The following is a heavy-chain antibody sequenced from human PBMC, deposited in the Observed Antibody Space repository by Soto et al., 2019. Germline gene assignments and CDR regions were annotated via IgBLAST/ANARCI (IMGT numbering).Heavy chain of an antibody. CDR2: ISGSGGST. CDR1: EFTLSNYA. Sequence: GGARRASCAGSEFTLSNYAMGWGRPAPGKGLVWVSAISGSGGSTYYADSVKGRFTISRDNSKNTLYLQMNSLRAEDTAVYYCAKARYYYDSSGYYLCYFDYWGQGTLVTVSS. D-gene: IGHD3-22*01. V-gene: IGHV3-23*01. J-gene: IGHJ4*02. CDR3: AKARYYYDSSGYYLCYFDY.